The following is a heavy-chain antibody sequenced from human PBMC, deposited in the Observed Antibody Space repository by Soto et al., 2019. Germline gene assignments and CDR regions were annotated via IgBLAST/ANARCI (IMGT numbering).Heavy chain of an antibody. J-gene: IGHJ1*01. V-gene: IGHV4-4*02. CDR1: GGSISSSNW. D-gene: IGHD5-18*01. CDR2: IYHSGST. CDR3: ARLSGYSYGPAYFQH. Sequence: SLTCAVSGGSISSSNWWSWVRQPPGKGLEWIGEIYHSGSTNYNPSLKSRVTISVDKSKNQFSLKLSSVTAADTAVYYCARLSGYSYGPAYFQHWGQGTLVTVS.